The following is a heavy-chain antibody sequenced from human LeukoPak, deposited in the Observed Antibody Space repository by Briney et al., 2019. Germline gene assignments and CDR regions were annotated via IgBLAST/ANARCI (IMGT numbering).Heavy chain of an antibody. J-gene: IGHJ4*02. CDR3: AKDNSGNFLSPFDY. CDR1: GFTFSNYA. V-gene: IGHV3-23*01. D-gene: IGHD1-26*01. CDR2: ISGSGGDT. Sequence: GGSLRLSCAASGFTFSNYAMTWVRQSPGKGLEWVSTISGSGGDTYYADSMKGRFTMSRDNSKNTLDLQMSSLRAEDTAIYYCAKDNSGNFLSPFDYWGQGTLVAVSS.